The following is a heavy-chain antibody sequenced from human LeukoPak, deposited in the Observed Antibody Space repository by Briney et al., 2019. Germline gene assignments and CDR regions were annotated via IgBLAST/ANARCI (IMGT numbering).Heavy chain of an antibody. D-gene: IGHD3-16*01. J-gene: IGHJ4*02. CDR2: IYYSGST. CDR3: ASGGGAATVDY. V-gene: IGHV4-61*01. CDR1: GGSISSSSYY. Sequence: SETLSLTCTVSGGSISSSSYYWSWIRQPPGKGLEWIGYIYYSGSTNYNPSLKSRVTISVDTSKNQFSLKLSSVTAADTAVYYCASGGGAATVDYWGQGTLVTVSS.